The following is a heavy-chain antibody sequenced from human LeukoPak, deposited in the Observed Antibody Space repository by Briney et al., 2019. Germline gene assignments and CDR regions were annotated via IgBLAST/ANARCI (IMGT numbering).Heavy chain of an antibody. J-gene: IGHJ1*01. V-gene: IGHV1-18*01. Sequence: GASVKVSCKASSYTFTSYGISWVRQAPGQGLEWMGWISAYNGNTNYAQKLQGRVTMTTDTSTSTAYMELRSLRSDDTAVYYCARGRYYDSSGYYYFQHWGQGTLVTVSS. CDR2: ISAYNGNT. CDR1: SYTFTSYG. CDR3: ARGRYYDSSGYYYFQH. D-gene: IGHD3-22*01.